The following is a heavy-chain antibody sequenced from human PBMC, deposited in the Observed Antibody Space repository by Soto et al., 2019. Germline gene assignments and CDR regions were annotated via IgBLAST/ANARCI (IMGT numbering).Heavy chain of an antibody. V-gene: IGHV3-72*01. J-gene: IGHJ4*02. CDR2: TRNKANSYTT. CDR3: ARVEGSGWIFDY. Sequence: EVQLVESGGGLVQPGGSLRLSCAASGFTFSDHYMDWVRQAPGKGLEWVGRTRNKANSYTTEYAASVKGRFTISRDDSKNSLDLQMNSLKTEDTAMYYCARVEGSGWIFDYWGQGTLVTVSS. CDR1: GFTFSDHY. D-gene: IGHD6-19*01.